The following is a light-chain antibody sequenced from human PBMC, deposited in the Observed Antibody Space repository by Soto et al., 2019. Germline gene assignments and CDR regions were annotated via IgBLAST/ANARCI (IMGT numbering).Light chain of an antibody. CDR2: AAS. CDR1: RGIGDR. J-gene: IGKJ5*01. CDR3: QQSYSTPIT. V-gene: IGKV1-12*01. Sequence: DIQMTQSPSSLSAVVGDRVTITCRASRGIGDRLAWYQQKPGKAPKLLIYAASSLQSGVPSRFSGRGSGTDFTLTISSLQPEDFATYYCQQSYSTPITFGQGTRLEIK.